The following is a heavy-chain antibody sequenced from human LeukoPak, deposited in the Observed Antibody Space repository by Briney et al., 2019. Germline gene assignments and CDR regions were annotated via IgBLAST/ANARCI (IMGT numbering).Heavy chain of an antibody. CDR1: GGSFSGYY. V-gene: IGHV4-34*01. J-gene: IGHJ4*02. D-gene: IGHD4-23*01. CDR3: ARGSTVVGGDY. Sequence: SETLSLTCAVYGGSFSGYYWSWIRQPPGKGLEWIGEINHSGSTNYNPSLKSRVTISVDTSKNQFSLKLSSVTAADTAVYYCARGSTVVGGDYWGQGTLVTVSS. CDR2: INHSGST.